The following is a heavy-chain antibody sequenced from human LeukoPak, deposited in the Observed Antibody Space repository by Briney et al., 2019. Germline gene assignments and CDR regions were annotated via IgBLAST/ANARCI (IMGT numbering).Heavy chain of an antibody. CDR3: ARAPPQMPGSGAPGY. D-gene: IGHD3-10*01. V-gene: IGHV1-2*02. J-gene: IGHJ4*02. CDR1: GYTFTGYY. CDR2: INPNSGGT. Sequence: ASVKVSCKASGYTFTGYYMHWVRQAPGQGLEWMGWINPNSGGTNYAQKFQGRVTMTRDTSISTAYMELSRLRSDDTAVYYCARAPPQMPGSGAPGYWGQGTLVTVSS.